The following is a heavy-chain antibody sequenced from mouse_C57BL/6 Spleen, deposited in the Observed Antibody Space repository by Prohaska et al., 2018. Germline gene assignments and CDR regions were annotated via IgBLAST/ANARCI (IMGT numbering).Heavy chain of an antibody. CDR1: GFTFSNYW. CDR3: TAPASRSDY. J-gene: IGHJ2*01. V-gene: IGHV6-3*01. CDR2: IRVKSDNYAA. Sequence: EVKLEESGGGLVQPGGSMKLSCVASGFTFSNYWMNWVRQSPEKGLEWIAQIRVKSDNYAALYSESVKGRVTFSRDDSKSSVYLQMNSLRAEATGMSYCTAPASRSDYWGQGPTLVDSS.